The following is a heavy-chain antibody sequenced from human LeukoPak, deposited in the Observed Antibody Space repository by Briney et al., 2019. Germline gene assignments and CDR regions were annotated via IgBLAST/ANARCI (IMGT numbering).Heavy chain of an antibody. CDR3: AKDRSLFYDY. V-gene: IGHV3-48*04. CDR2: ITSTSSTI. Sequence: GGSLRLSCTASGFTFNNYNMNWVRQAPGKGLEWVSYITSTSSTIYYADSVKGRFTISRDNARNSLYLQINSLRAEDTAVYYCAKDRSLFYDYWGQGTLVTVSS. J-gene: IGHJ4*02. CDR1: GFTFNNYN. D-gene: IGHD3-9*01.